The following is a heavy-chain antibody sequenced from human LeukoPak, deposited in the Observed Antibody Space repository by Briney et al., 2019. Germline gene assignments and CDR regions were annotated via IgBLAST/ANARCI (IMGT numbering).Heavy chain of an antibody. CDR3: ARGTTALMDV. CDR1: GFTFSIYA. J-gene: IGHJ6*03. Sequence: GGSLRLSCAASGFTFSIYAMHWVRQAPGKGLEWVSSISSGTSFIYYADSVKGRFTISRDNAKNSLYLQMNSLRAEDTAVYYCARGTTALMDVWGKGTTVTVSS. D-gene: IGHD2-21*02. CDR2: ISSGTSFI. V-gene: IGHV3-21*01.